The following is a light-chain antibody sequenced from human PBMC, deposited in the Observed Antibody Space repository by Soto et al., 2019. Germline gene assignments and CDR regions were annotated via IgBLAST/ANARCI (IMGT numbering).Light chain of an antibody. CDR1: QSININ. J-gene: IGKJ4*01. CDR2: GAS. CDR3: QQYHNWPPLT. Sequence: EIVMTQSPATLSVSPGERVTLSCRASQSININLAGYQQRPGQAPRVLIYGASSRASGIPDRFSGSGSGTDFTLTISRLEHDDFAFYYCQQYHNWPPLTFGGGTRVEIK. V-gene: IGKV3D-15*01.